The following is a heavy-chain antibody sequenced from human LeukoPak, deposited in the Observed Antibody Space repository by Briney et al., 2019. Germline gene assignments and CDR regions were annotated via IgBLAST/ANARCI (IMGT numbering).Heavy chain of an antibody. CDR3: ARDRGLDY. CDR2: ISSGGGTI. D-gene: IGHD3-10*01. J-gene: IGHJ4*02. V-gene: IGHV3-48*03. Sequence: GGSLRLSCAASGFTFSSYEMNWVRQAPGKGLEWVSYISSGGGTIYYADSVKGRFTISRDNAKNSLYLQMNSLRAGDTAVYYCARDRGLDYWGQGTLVTVSS. CDR1: GFTFSSYE.